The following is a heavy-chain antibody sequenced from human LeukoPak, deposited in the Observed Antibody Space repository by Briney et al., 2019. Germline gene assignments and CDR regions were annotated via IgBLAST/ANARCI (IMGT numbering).Heavy chain of an antibody. V-gene: IGHV3-30-3*01. Sequence: GGSLRLSCTVSGFIFRRYIMHWVRQARAKGLEWVDSISPDGSEMSLPHSLKGLFTISIDNSKHPLYLQMNSLRAEDTSMYSCAREGAGAFDYWGQGTLVTVSS. J-gene: IGHJ4*02. D-gene: IGHD1-26*01. CDR3: AREGAGAFDY. CDR1: GFIFRRYI. CDR2: ISPDGSEM.